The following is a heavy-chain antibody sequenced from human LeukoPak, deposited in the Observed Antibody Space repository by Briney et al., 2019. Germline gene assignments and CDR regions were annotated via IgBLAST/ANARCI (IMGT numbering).Heavy chain of an antibody. CDR2: INPSGGST. V-gene: IGHV1-46*01. Sequence: ASVKVSCKASGYTLTSYYLHWVRQAPGHGLEWMAIINPSGGSTSHAQKFQGRVTMTRDTSASTVYMELSGLRSEDTAVYYCASVYKYAMDVWGQGTTVTVSS. CDR3: ASVYKYAMDV. CDR1: GYTLTSYY. J-gene: IGHJ6*02.